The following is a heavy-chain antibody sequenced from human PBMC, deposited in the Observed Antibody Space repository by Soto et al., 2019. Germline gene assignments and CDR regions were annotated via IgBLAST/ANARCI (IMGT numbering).Heavy chain of an antibody. CDR1: GFTFSSYG. J-gene: IGHJ6*02. Sequence: QVQLVESGGGVVQPGRSLRLSCAASGFTFSSYGMHWVRQAPGKGLEWVAVISYDGSNKYYADSVKGRFTISRDNSKNTLYLQMNNLRAEDTAVYYCAKEPVAANYYYYGMDVWGQGTTVTVSS. CDR3: AKEPVAANYYYYGMDV. D-gene: IGHD6-19*01. V-gene: IGHV3-30*18. CDR2: ISYDGSNK.